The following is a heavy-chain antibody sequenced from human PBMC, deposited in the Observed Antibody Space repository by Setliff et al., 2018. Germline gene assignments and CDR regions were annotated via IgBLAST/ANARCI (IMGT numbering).Heavy chain of an antibody. Sequence: GASVKVSCKASGYTFTKNGIHWMRQAPGQGHEWMGWINAGNGDTKYSQKFQDRVTITRDTSASTAYMELSSLRSEDTAVYYCARDVRGIGWPISAVDVWGQGTTVTVSS. J-gene: IGHJ6*02. D-gene: IGHD6-19*01. CDR1: GYTFTKNG. CDR3: ARDVRGIGWPISAVDV. V-gene: IGHV1-3*01. CDR2: INAGNGDT.